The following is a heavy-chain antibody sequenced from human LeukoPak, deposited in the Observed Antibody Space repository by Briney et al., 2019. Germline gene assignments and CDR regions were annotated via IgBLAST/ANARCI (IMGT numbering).Heavy chain of an antibody. D-gene: IGHD3-16*01. CDR2: IYTTGKT. Sequence: SETLSLTCTVSSGSINSYYWGWVRQPAGRGLEWIGRIYTTGKTDYNPSLKSRPTMSVDTSKRQFSLNLRSVTAADTAIYYCARHGYTASHYFLDFWSQGTLVTVSS. V-gene: IGHV4-4*07. CDR3: ARHGYTASHYFLDF. CDR1: SGSINSYY. J-gene: IGHJ4*02.